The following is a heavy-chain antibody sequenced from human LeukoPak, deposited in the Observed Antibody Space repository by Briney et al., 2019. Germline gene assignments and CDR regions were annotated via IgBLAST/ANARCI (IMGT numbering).Heavy chain of an antibody. V-gene: IGHV6-1*01. J-gene: IGHJ4*02. CDR2: TYYRSTWYN. CDR3: ARYTGWYIFDY. CDR1: GDSVSSSSAA. D-gene: IGHD6-19*01. Sequence: SQTLSLTCAISGDSVSSSSAAWNWLRQSPSRGLEWLGRTYYRSTWYNDYAVSAQSRITFTPDTSKNQFSLHLNSVTPEDTAVYYCARYTGWYIFDYWGPGILVTVSS.